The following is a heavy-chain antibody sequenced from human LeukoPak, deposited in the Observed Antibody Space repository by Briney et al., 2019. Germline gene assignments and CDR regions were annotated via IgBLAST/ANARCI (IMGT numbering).Heavy chain of an antibody. CDR1: GFTFINYV. V-gene: IGHV3-33*01. Sequence: TGGSLRLSCAASGFTFINYVMHWVRQAPGKGLERVSVIWSDGGDKYYADSVKGRFTISRDNSKNTVYLQMNSLRAEDTAVYYCARDLYSYGYYHFDYWGQGTLVTVSS. D-gene: IGHD5-18*01. CDR2: IWSDGGDK. CDR3: ARDLYSYGYYHFDY. J-gene: IGHJ4*02.